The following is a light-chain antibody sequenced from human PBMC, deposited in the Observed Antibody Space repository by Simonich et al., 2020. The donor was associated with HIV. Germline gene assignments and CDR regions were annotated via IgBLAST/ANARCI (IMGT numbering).Light chain of an antibody. Sequence: DIVMTQSPLSLPVPPGEPASISCRSSQSLLHSNGYKYLDWYLQKPGQSPQLLIDLGSNRASGVPDRFSGSGSGTDFTLKISRVEAEDVGVYYCMQTLQTPFTFGPGTKVDIK. CDR2: LGS. V-gene: IGKV2-28*01. CDR1: QSLLHSNGYKY. CDR3: MQTLQTPFT. J-gene: IGKJ3*01.